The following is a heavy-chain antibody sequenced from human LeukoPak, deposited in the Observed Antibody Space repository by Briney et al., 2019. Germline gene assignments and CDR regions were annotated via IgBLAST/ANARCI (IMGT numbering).Heavy chain of an antibody. CDR3: ARAAYSSGWYLDP. J-gene: IGHJ5*02. V-gene: IGHV4-59*01. CDR1: GGSISNYY. CDR2: IYYSGST. Sequence: SETLSLTCSVSGGSISNYYWSWIRQPPGKGREWIGYIYYSGSTTYNPSLKSRVSISVGTSKNQFSLKLSSVTAADTAVYYCARAAYSSGWYLDPWGQGTLVTVSS. D-gene: IGHD6-19*01.